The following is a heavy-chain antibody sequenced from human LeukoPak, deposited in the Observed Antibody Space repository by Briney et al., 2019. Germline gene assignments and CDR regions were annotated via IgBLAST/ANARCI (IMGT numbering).Heavy chain of an antibody. CDR3: VRGRPY. Sequence: EGSPRLSCAVSGFTFSSYWINWVRQAPGKGPEWVASINQDGSDHYYVDSVKGRFSISRDNAKDSLYLQMSSLRVEDTAVYYCVRGRPYWGQGTLVTVSS. V-gene: IGHV3-7*05. J-gene: IGHJ4*02. CDR1: GFTFSSYW. CDR2: INQDGSDH.